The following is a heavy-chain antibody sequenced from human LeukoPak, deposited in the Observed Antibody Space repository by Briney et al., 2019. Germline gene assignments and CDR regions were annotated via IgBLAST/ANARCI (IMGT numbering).Heavy chain of an antibody. CDR3: ARDVGGSSSGFDY. CDR2: IYRSGST. J-gene: IGHJ4*02. Sequence: PSETLSLTCTVSGGSISSGGYYWSWIRQPPGKGLEWIGYIYRSGSTYYNPSLKSRVTISVDRSKNQFSLKLSSVTAADTAVYYCARDVGGSSSGFDYWGQGTLATVSS. V-gene: IGHV4-30-2*01. CDR1: GGSISSGGYY. D-gene: IGHD6-6*01.